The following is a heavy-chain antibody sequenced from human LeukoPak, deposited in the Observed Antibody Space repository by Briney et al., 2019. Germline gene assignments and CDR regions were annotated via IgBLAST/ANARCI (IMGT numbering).Heavy chain of an antibody. CDR2: VNPNSGGT. J-gene: IGHJ4*02. CDR3: ARWGIAAAGTGF. CDR1: GYTFTGYY. V-gene: IGHV1-2*02. Sequence: ASVKVSCKASGYTFTGYYMHWVRQAPGQGLEWMGWVNPNSGGTNYAQKFQRRVTMTRDTSISTAYMELSRLRSDDTAVYYCARWGIAAAGTGFWGQGTLVTVSS. D-gene: IGHD6-13*01.